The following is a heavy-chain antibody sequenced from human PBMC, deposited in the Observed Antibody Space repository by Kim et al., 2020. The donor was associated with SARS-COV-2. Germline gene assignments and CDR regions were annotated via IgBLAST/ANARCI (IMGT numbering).Heavy chain of an antibody. CDR2: IKQDGSEK. J-gene: IGHJ6*02. CDR3: ARDLPIPVYSSGWYMSGRGLYYYYGMDV. CDR1: GFTFSSYW. D-gene: IGHD6-19*01. V-gene: IGHV3-7*03. Sequence: GGSLRLSCAASGFTFSSYWMSWVRQAPGKGLEWVANIKQDGSEKYYVDSVKGRFTISRDNAKNSLYLQMNSLRAEDTAVYYCARDLPIPVYSSGWYMSGRGLYYYYGMDVWGQGTTVTVSS.